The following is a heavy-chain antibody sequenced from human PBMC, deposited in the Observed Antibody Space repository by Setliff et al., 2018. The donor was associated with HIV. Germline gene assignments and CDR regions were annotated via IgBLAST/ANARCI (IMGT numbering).Heavy chain of an antibody. CDR3: ARAGGFCNAATCLRGYDAFDI. CDR2: ISAYNGNT. J-gene: IGHJ3*02. D-gene: IGHD2-15*01. CDR1: GYTFSTYG. V-gene: IGHV1-18*01. Sequence: ASVKVSCKASGYTFSTYGIGWVRQAPGQGLEWMGWISAYNGNTNYAQILQGRVTVTTDTSTSTAYMELRSLRSDDTAVYYCARAGGFCNAATCLRGYDAFDIWGQGTTVTVSS.